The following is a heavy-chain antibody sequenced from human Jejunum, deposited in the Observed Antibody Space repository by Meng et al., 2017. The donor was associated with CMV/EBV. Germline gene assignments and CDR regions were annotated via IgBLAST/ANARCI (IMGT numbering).Heavy chain of an antibody. CDR3: ARGRSLYFFDF. CDR2: ISGGGVPK. Sequence: CAASGFTFSGYNMNWFRQAPGMGLEWVAYISGGGVPKFYADSVKGRFAISRDNAKNSLFLQLDNVRAEDTAVYYCARGRSLYFFDFWGQGTPVTVSS. D-gene: IGHD1-26*01. J-gene: IGHJ4*02. V-gene: IGHV3-48*03. CDR1: GFTFSGYN.